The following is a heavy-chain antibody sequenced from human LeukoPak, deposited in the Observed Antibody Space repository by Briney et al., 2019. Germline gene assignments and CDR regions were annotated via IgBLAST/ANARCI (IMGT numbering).Heavy chain of an antibody. Sequence: GGSLRLSCAASGFTFSSYGMSWVRQAPEKGLEWVSAISGSGGSTYYADSVKGRFTISRDNSKNTLYLQMNSLRAEDTAVYYCATTYSSGWFYYYYYMDVWGKGTTVTVSS. D-gene: IGHD6-19*01. CDR3: ATTYSSGWFYYYYYMDV. V-gene: IGHV3-23*01. CDR2: ISGSGGST. CDR1: GFTFSSYG. J-gene: IGHJ6*03.